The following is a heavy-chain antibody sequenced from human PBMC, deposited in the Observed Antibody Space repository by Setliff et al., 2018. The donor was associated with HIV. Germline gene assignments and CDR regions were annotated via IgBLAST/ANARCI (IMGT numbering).Heavy chain of an antibody. V-gene: IGHV4-34*01. CDR2: IYHSGST. CDR1: GGSFSDYY. J-gene: IGHJ3*02. CDR3: ARGGRVYSYGLEPDAFDI. D-gene: IGHD5-18*01. Sequence: SETLSLTCAVYGGSFSDYYWSWIRQPPGKGLEWIGEIYHSGSTNYNPSLKSRVTISVDTSKNQFSLKLSSVTAADTAVYYCARGGRVYSYGLEPDAFDIWGQGTMVTVSS.